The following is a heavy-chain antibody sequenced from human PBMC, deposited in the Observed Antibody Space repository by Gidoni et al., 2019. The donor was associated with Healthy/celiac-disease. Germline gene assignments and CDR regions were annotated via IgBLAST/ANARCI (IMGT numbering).Heavy chain of an antibody. D-gene: IGHD2-2*01. Sequence: EVQLLESGGGLVQPGVSLRLSCAASGFTFSRYAMSWVRQAPGKGLEWVSASSGSGGRTDHADDGKGRFTISRENSKNTLYLQMNSLRAEDTAVYYCAKQRHIVVVPAAIGYWGQGTLVTVSS. CDR1: GFTFSRYA. CDR2: SSGSGGRT. V-gene: IGHV3-23*01. J-gene: IGHJ4*02. CDR3: AKQRHIVVVPAAIGY.